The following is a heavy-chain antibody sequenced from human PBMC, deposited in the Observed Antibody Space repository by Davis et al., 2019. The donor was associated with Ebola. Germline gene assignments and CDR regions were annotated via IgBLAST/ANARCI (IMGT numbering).Heavy chain of an antibody. J-gene: IGHJ4*02. CDR2: TYYRSKWFV. V-gene: IGHV6-1*01. CDR3: ARDPPYDQGYDY. D-gene: IGHD3-22*01. Sequence: SQTLSLTCAISGDSVSSNSAAWNWIRQSPSRGLEWQGRTYYRSKWFVDYAPSVKSRITINADTSKNQFSLQLTSVTPDDTAVYYCARDPPYDQGYDYWGQGTLVTVSS. CDR1: GDSVSSNSAA.